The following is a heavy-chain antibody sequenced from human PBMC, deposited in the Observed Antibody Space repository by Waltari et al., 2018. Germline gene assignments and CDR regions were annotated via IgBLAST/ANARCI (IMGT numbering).Heavy chain of an antibody. J-gene: IGHJ4*02. CDR2: IYSGGST. CDR3: AKDRYRIFGVVTILDY. D-gene: IGHD3-3*02. CDR1: GFTFSSYA. Sequence: EVQLLESGGGLVQPGGSLRLSCAASGFTFSSYAMSWVRQAPGKGLEWVSVIYSGGSTYYADSVKGRFTISRDNSKNTLYLQMNSLRAEDTAVYYCAKDRYRIFGVVTILDYWGQGTLVTVSS. V-gene: IGHV3-23*03.